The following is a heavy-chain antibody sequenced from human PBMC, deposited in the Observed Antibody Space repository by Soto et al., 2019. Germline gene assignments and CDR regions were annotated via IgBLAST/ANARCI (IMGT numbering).Heavy chain of an antibody. D-gene: IGHD6-13*01. V-gene: IGHV4-59*01. CDR3: ARRSYSSSWPSWFDP. Sequence: QVQLQESGPGLVKPSETLSLTCTVSGGSISSYYWSWIRQPPGKGLEWIGYIYYSGSTNYNPSLTSRVTISVDTSKNQFSLKLSSVTAADTAVYYCARRSYSSSWPSWFDPWGQGTLVTVSS. CDR2: IYYSGST. CDR1: GGSISSYY. J-gene: IGHJ5*02.